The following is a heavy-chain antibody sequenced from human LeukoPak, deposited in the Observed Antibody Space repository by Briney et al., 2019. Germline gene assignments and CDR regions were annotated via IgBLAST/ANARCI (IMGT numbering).Heavy chain of an antibody. J-gene: IGHJ4*02. D-gene: IGHD1-1*01. CDR3: AKDLGTN. CDR1: GFTFSSYG. CDR2: ISYDGSNK. Sequence: GGSLRLSCAASGFTFSSYGMHWVRQAPGKGLEWVAVISYDGSNKYYADSVKGRFTISRDNSKNTLYLQMNSLSAEDTAVYYCAKDLGTNWGQGTLVTVSS. V-gene: IGHV3-30*18.